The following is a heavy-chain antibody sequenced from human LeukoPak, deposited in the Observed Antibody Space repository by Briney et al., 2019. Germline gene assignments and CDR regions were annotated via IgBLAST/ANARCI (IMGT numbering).Heavy chain of an antibody. D-gene: IGHD3-9*01. Sequence: GASVKVSCKASGYTFTSYYMHWVRQAPGQGLEWMGIINPSGGSTSYAQKFQGRVTMTRDMSTSTVYMELSSLRSEDTAVYYCARGPHGRIYDILTGFDYWGQGTLVTVSS. CDR2: INPSGGST. J-gene: IGHJ4*02. CDR3: ARGPHGRIYDILTGFDY. V-gene: IGHV1-46*01. CDR1: GYTFTSYY.